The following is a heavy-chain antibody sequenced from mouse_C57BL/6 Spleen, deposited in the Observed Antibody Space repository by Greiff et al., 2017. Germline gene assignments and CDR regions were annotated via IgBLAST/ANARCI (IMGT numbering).Heavy chain of an antibody. Sequence: QVQLQQSGAELVMPGASVKLSCKASGYTFTSYWMHWVKQRPGQGLEWIGEIDPSDSYTNYNQKFKGKSTLTVDKSSSTAYMQLSSLTSEDSAVYYCARGASYDFDDGGQGTTLTVSS. CDR3: ARGASYDFDD. D-gene: IGHD6-1*01. CDR2: IDPSDSYT. J-gene: IGHJ2*01. V-gene: IGHV1-69*01. CDR1: GYTFTSYW.